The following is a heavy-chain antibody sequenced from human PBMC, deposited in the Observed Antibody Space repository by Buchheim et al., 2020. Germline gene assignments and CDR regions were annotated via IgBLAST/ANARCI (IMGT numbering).Heavy chain of an antibody. CDR3: TRHLRNTVTTGVPNYYYYMDV. CDR1: GGSISSSSYY. V-gene: IGHV4-39*01. J-gene: IGHJ6*03. Sequence: QLQLQESGPGLVKPSETLSLTCTVSGGSISSSSYYWGWIRQPPGKGLERIGRNYYSGSTYYNPSLKSQVTISVDTSKNQFSLKLSSVTAADTAVYYCTRHLRNTVTTGVPNYYYYMDVWGKGTT. D-gene: IGHD4-17*01. CDR2: NYYSGST.